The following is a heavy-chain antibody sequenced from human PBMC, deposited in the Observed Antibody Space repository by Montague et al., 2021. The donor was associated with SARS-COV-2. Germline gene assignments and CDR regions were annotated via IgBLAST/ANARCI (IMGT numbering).Heavy chain of an antibody. CDR3: VHYASGSYYFHY. Sequence: PALVKPTQTLTLTCTFSGFSITTSTMGVGWIRQPPGKALEWLALIYWGDEKRFSSSQKSRLTITKDTFKDQVVLRMTNMDPVDTAAYYCVHYASGSYYFHYWGQGTLVTVSS. CDR1: GFSITTSTMG. V-gene: IGHV2-5*02. D-gene: IGHD3-10*01. CDR2: IYWGDEK. J-gene: IGHJ4*02.